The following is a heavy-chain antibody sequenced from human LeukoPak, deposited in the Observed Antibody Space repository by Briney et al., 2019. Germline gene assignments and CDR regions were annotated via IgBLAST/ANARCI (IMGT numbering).Heavy chain of an antibody. CDR1: GFTFNTFN. J-gene: IGHJ4*02. V-gene: IGHV3-21*01. CDR3: ARGHYDVLAASYKWTPDY. CDR2: ITSGGDYI. D-gene: IGHD3-9*01. Sequence: GGSLRLSCAASGFTFNTFNMNWVRQAPGKGLGWVSSITSGGDYIYNADSVKGRFTTSRDNAKNSLSLQLNSLRVEDTAVYYCARGHYDVLAASYKWTPDYWGQGTLVTVSS.